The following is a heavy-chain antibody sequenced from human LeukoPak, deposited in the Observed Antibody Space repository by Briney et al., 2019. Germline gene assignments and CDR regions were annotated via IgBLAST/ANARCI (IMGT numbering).Heavy chain of an antibody. J-gene: IGHJ4*02. CDR1: GFPFSTYW. D-gene: IGHD5-18*01. CDR3: ARALQLWSPFDY. V-gene: IGHV3-7*01. Sequence: GGSLRLSCVASGFPFSTYWMDWVRQAPGRGLEWVANIKQDGSEKYYVDSVKGRFTISRDDAKNSLYLQMNSLRAEDTAVYYCARALQLWSPFDYWDQGTLVTVSS. CDR2: IKQDGSEK.